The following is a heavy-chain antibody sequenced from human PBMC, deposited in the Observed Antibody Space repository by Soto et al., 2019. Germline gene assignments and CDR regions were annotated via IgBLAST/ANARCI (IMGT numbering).Heavy chain of an antibody. D-gene: IGHD1-1*01. J-gene: IGHJ5*02. Sequence: QVQLVQSGAEVKKPGSSVKVSCKAPGGNFSSNGIRWVRQAPGQGLELMGGLIPTFGTTNYARKFRGRLTITADESTDTAYIELRSLRSVDTGVYYGVGASDSTWYTLLDPWGQGTLVTVSS. CDR1: GGNFSSNG. V-gene: IGHV1-69*01. CDR3: VGASDSTWYTLLDP. CDR2: LIPTFGTT.